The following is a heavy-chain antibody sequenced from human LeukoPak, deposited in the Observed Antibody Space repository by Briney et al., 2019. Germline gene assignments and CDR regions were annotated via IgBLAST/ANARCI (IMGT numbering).Heavy chain of an antibody. CDR3: ARGRSYGSGRYWFDP. CDR1: GGSFSGYY. Sequence: SETLSLTCAVYGGSFSGYYWSWTRQPPGKGLEWIGEINHSGSTNYNPSLKSRVTTSVDRSKNQFSLKLSSVTAADTAVYYCARGRSYGSGRYWFDPWGQGTLVTVSS. CDR2: INHSGST. J-gene: IGHJ5*02. V-gene: IGHV4-34*01. D-gene: IGHD3-10*01.